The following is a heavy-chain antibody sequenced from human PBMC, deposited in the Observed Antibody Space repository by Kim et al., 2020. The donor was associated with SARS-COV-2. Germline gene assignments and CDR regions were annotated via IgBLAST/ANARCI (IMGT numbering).Heavy chain of an antibody. D-gene: IGHD3-22*01. CDR2: ASGFTF. CDR3: TRGSITMIVVVDAFDI. Sequence: ASGFTFEYAASVKGRFTISRDDSKSIAYLQMNSLKTEDTAVYYCTRGSITMIVVVDAFDIWGQGTMVTVSS. V-gene: IGHV3-49*02. J-gene: IGHJ3*02.